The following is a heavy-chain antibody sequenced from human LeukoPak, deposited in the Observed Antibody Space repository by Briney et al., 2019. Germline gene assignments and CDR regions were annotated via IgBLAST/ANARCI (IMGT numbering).Heavy chain of an antibody. Sequence: GVSLRLSCSASGFTFSSFDMHCVRQAPGTGLEWVAVISYDGSHKYYADSVKGRFTISRDNFKNTLSLQMNSLRPEDTAVYYCARVYSGNTPYFDYWGQGTLVTVSS. CDR2: ISYDGSHK. V-gene: IGHV3-30*03. CDR1: GFTFSSFD. D-gene: IGHD1-26*01. J-gene: IGHJ4*02. CDR3: ARVYSGNTPYFDY.